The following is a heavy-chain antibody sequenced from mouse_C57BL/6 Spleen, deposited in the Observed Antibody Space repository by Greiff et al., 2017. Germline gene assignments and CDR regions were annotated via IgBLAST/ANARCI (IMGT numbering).Heavy chain of an antibody. CDR3: ARSDSNPYWYFDV. V-gene: IGHV1-72*01. CDR2: IDPNSGGT. J-gene: IGHJ1*03. CDR1: GYTFTSYW. Sequence: MESCKASGYTFTSYWMHWVKQRPGRGLEWIGRIDPNSGGTKYNEKFKSKATLTVDKPSSTAYMQLSSLTSEDSAVYYCARSDSNPYWYFDVWGTGTTVTVSS. D-gene: IGHD2-5*01.